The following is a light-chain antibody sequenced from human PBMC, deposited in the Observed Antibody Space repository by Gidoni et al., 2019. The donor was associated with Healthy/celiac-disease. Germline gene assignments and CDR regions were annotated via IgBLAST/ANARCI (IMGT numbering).Light chain of an antibody. J-gene: IGKJ2*01. V-gene: IGKV1-39*01. CDR2: AAS. CDR3: QQSYSTPPERYT. Sequence: TITCRASQSISSYLNWYQQKPGKAPKLLIYAASSLQSGVPSRFSGSGSGTDFTLTISSLQPEDFATYYCQQSYSTPPERYTFGQGTKLEIK. CDR1: QSISSY.